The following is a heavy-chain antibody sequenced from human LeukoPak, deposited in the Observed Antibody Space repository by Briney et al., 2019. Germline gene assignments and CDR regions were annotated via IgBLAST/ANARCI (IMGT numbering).Heavy chain of an antibody. V-gene: IGHV3-23*01. Sequence: PGGFLRLSCAASGFTFSSYAMSWVRQAPGKGLEWVSAISGSGGSTYYADSVKGRFTISRDNSKNTLYLQMNSLRAEDTAVYYCAKNELLWFGELLIDYWGQGTLVTVSS. CDR1: GFTFSSYA. J-gene: IGHJ4*02. CDR2: ISGSGGST. CDR3: AKNELLWFGELLIDY. D-gene: IGHD3-10*01.